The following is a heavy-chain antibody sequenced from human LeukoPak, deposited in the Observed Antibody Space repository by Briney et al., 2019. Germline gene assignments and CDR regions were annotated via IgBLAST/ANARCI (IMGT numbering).Heavy chain of an antibody. J-gene: IGHJ4*02. CDR3: ARGGYCRGGSCYSGRFDY. D-gene: IGHD2-15*01. CDR1: GGYFSGYY. V-gene: IGHV4-34*01. Sequence: SETLSLTCAVCGGYFSGYYWSWIRQPPGKGLEWIGEINHSGSTNYNPSLKSRVTISVDTSKNQFSLKLSSVTAADTAVYYCARGGYCRGGSCYSGRFDYWGQGTLVTVSS. CDR2: INHSGST.